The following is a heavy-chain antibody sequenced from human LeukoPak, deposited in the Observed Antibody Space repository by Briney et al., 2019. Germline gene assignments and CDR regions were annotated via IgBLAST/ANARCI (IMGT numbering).Heavy chain of an antibody. D-gene: IGHD5-18*01. CDR2: ISGRGDAT. V-gene: IGHV3-23*01. CDR1: GFTFRGHA. Sequence: GGSLRLSCAASGFTFRGHAMNWVRRAPGKGLEWVSGISGRGDATYYADSVKGRFTISRDNAKNSLYLQMNSLRAEDTALYYCAKDNGGYSYGYKDHWGQGTLVTVSS. CDR3: AKDNGGYSYGYKDH. J-gene: IGHJ4*02.